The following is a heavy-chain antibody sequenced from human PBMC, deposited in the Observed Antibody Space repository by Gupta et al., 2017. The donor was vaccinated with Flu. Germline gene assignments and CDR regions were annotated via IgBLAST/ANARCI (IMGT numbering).Heavy chain of an antibody. J-gene: IGHJ4*02. V-gene: IGHV3-74*01. Sequence: HWCRQAPGKGLVGVSRINSEGSRTSYADSVKGRFTISRDNAKNTLYLQMNSLRVEDTALYYCTRGGSGSLGDYWGQGTLVTVSS. CDR3: TRGGSGSLGDY. CDR2: INSEGSRT. D-gene: IGHD3-10*01.